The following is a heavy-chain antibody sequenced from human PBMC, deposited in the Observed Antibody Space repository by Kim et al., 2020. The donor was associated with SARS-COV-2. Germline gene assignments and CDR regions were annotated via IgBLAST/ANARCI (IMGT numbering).Heavy chain of an antibody. CDR3: ARSTDYYYEIIDY. D-gene: IGHD3-22*01. V-gene: IGHV3-11*01. J-gene: IGHJ4*02. Sequence: YANSVKGRFTNSRDNAKNSLYLQMNSLRAEDTAVYYCARSTDYYYEIIDYWGQGTLVTVSS.